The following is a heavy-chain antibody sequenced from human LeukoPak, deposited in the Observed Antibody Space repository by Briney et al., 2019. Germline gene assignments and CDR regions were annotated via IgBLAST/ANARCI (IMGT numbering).Heavy chain of an antibody. CDR2: INPSGGSA. CDR1: GYTFSIYN. J-gene: IGHJ4*02. Sequence: ASVKVSCKASGYTFSIYNMHWVRQAPGQGLEWMGIINPSGGSASDAQKFQGRLTMTRDTSTSTLYMELSSLRSEDTVVYYCAREGVAATGLDYWGQGTLVTVSS. D-gene: IGHD6-13*01. V-gene: IGHV1-46*01. CDR3: AREGVAATGLDY.